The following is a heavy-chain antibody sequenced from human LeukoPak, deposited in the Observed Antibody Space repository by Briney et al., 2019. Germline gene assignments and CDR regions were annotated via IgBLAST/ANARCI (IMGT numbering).Heavy chain of an antibody. CDR3: ARAIAAAAFDY. V-gene: IGHV3-53*01. D-gene: IGHD6-13*01. Sequence: GGSLRLSCAASGFTVSSNYMSWVRQAPGKGLEWVSVIYSGGSTYYADSVKGRFTISRDNSKNTLYLQMNSLRAEGTAVYYCARAIAAAAFDYWGQGTLVTVSS. CDR1: GFTVSSNY. CDR2: IYSGGST. J-gene: IGHJ4*02.